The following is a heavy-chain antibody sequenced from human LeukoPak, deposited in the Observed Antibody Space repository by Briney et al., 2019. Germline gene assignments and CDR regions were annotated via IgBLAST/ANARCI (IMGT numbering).Heavy chain of an antibody. CDR2: ISSDGSNK. J-gene: IGHJ4*02. CDR3: ARVGYNWNYEDY. D-gene: IGHD1-7*01. Sequence: GRSLRLSCAASGFTFSSYAMHWVRQAPGKGLEWVAVISSDGSNKYYADSVKGRFTISRDNSKNTLYLQMNSLRAEDTAVYYCARVGYNWNYEDYWGQGTLVTVSS. V-gene: IGHV3-30-3*01. CDR1: GFTFSSYA.